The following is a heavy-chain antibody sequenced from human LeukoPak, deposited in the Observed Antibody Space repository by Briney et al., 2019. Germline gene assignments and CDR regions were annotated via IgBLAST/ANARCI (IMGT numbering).Heavy chain of an antibody. V-gene: IGHV5-51*01. D-gene: IGHD3-10*01. CDR2: IYPGDSDI. CDR1: GYSFTSYW. CDR3: ARHSYYYGSGIDY. Sequence: GESLKVSCKGSGYSFTSYWIGWVRRMPGKGLEWMGIIYPGDSDIRYSPSFQGQVTISADKSISTAYLQWSSLKASDTAMYYCARHSYYYGSGIDYWGQGTQATVSS. J-gene: IGHJ4*02.